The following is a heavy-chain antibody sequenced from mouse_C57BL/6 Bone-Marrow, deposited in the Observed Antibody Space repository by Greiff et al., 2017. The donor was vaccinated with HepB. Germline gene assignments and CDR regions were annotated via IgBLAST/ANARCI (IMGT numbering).Heavy chain of an antibody. V-gene: IGHV1-15*01. D-gene: IGHD1-2*01. J-gene: IGHJ4*01. CDR1: GYTFTDYE. CDR3: TREEYYGLGDY. Sequence: QVQLQQSGAELVRPGASVTLSCKASGYTFTDYEMHWVKQTPVHGLEWIGAIDPETGGTAYNQKFKGKAILTADKSSSTAYMELRSLTSEDSAVYYCTREEYYGLGDYWGQGTSVTVSS. CDR2: IDPETGGT.